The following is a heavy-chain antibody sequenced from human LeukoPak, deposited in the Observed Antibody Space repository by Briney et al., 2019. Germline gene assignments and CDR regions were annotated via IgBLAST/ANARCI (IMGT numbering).Heavy chain of an antibody. CDR1: GDSISNYY. D-gene: IGHD3-22*01. CDR2: IHNSVNI. V-gene: IGHV4-59*12. CDR3: ARPDSYYYDSSGHDAFDI. Sequence: PSETLSLTCTVSGDSISNYYWSWIRLAPGKGLEWIGNIHNSVNINYNPALKSRVTISVDTSKNQFSLKLSSVTAADTAVYYCARPDSYYYDSSGHDAFDIWGQGTMVTVSS. J-gene: IGHJ3*02.